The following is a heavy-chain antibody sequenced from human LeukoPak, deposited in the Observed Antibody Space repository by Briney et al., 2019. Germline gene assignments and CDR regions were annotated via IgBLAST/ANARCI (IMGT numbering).Heavy chain of an antibody. CDR1: GYTFTGYY. CDR3: ARDEGGGAKYY. V-gene: IGHV1-2*02. J-gene: IGHJ4*02. CDR2: INPNSGGT. Sequence: ASVKVSCKASGYTFTGYYMHWVRQAPGQGLEWMGWINPNSGGTNYAQKFQGRVTMTRDTSISTVYMELSSLRSEDTAVYYCARDEGGGAKYYWGQGTLVTVSS. D-gene: IGHD1-26*01.